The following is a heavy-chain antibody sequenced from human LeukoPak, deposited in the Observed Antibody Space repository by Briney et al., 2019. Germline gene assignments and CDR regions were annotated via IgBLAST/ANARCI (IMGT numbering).Heavy chain of an antibody. CDR3: ARFYDYLDAFDI. CDR1: GFTFSSYS. CDR2: ISSSSSYI. D-gene: IGHD2/OR15-2a*01. V-gene: IGHV3-21*04. Sequence: PGGSLRLSCAASGFTFSSYSMNWVRQAPGKGLEWVSSISSSSSYIYYADSVKGRFTISRDNAKKSLYLQMNSLRAEDTALYYCARFYDYLDAFDIWGQGTMVTVSS. J-gene: IGHJ3*02.